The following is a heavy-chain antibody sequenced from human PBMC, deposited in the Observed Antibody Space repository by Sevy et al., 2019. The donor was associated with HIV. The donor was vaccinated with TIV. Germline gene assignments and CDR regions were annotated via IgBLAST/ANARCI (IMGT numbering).Heavy chain of an antibody. CDR2: ISAYNGNT. D-gene: IGHD6-13*01. Sequence: ASVKVSSKASGYTFTSYGISWVRQAPGQGLEWMGWISAYNGNTNYAQKLQGRVTMTTDTSTSTAYIELRSLRSDDTAVYYCARGREVYSSSWYYPDQYYYYGMDVWGQGTTVTVSS. CDR3: ARGREVYSSSWYYPDQYYYYGMDV. J-gene: IGHJ6*02. V-gene: IGHV1-18*01. CDR1: GYTFTSYG.